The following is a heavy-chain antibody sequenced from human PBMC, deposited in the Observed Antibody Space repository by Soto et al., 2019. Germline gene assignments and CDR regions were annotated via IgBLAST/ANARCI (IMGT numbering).Heavy chain of an antibody. J-gene: IGHJ3*01. V-gene: IGHV3-66*01. D-gene: IGHD5-12*01. CDR2: IYSAAST. CDR3: ARVYRFDIVAPSFEL. CDR1: GFTVSSNY. Sequence: EVQLVESGGGLVRPGGSLRLSCAASGFTVSSNYMSWVRQAPGKGLEGVSLIYSAASTYYANSVKGRFTIYRDTSKNTLYRQMNSLRAADTAVYYCARVYRFDIVAPSFELWGQGTMVTVSS.